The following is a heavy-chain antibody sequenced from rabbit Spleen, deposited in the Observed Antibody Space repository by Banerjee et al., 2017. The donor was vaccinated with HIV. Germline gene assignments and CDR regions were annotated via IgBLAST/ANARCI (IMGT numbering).Heavy chain of an antibody. Sequence: QSLEESGGDLVKPGASLTLTCTASGFSFTYIDYLCWVRQPPGKGPEWIACVAAGVSFTSYYATWAKGRFTISKTSSTTVTLQMTSLTAADTATYFCVRSGAGSNSYAWYFVLWGPGTLVTVS. V-gene: IGHV1S40*01. J-gene: IGHJ6*01. CDR1: GFSFTYIDY. D-gene: IGHD4-2*01. CDR2: VAAGVSFTS. CDR3: VRSGAGSNSYAWYFVL.